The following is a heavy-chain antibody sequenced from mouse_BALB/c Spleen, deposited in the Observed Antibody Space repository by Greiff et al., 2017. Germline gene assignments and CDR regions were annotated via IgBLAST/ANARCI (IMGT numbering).Heavy chain of an antibody. V-gene: IGHV5-6-4*01. J-gene: IGHJ2*01. CDR1: GFTFSSYT. Sequence: DVKLVESGGGLVKPGGSLKLSCAASGFTFSSYTMSWVRQTPEKRLEWVATISSGGSYTYYPDSVKGRFTISRDNAKNTLYLQMSSLKSEDTAMYYCTRDQEGYGNYDYWGQGTTLTVSS. D-gene: IGHD2-10*02. CDR3: TRDQEGYGNYDY. CDR2: ISSGGSYT.